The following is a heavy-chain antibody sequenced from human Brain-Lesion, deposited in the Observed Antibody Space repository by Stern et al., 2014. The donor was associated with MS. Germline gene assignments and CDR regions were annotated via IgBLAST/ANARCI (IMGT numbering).Heavy chain of an antibody. CDR3: ARGERWFDS. Sequence: VQLVESAGGLVPPGGSLRLSCAASGFTFSNYCMPWVRQAPGTGLVWVSRVNKDGRRTSYADSVKGRFTMSRDNAKNTLYLQMNSLRVEDTAIYYCARGERWFDSWGQGTLVTVSS. CDR1: GFTFSNYC. J-gene: IGHJ5*01. CDR2: VNKDGRRT. V-gene: IGHV3-74*01.